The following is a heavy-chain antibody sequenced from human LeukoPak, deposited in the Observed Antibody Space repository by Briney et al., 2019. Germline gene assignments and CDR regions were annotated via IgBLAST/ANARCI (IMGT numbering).Heavy chain of an antibody. CDR3: ARSVPYGTTWYGRSDC. Sequence: GGSLRLSCTASGFPFYSYWMTWVRQTPGKGLEWVANIRHDGSTKYYVDSVKGRFTISRDNAMNSLYLQMDSLRVEDTAIYYCARSVPYGTTWYGRSDCWGQGTQVTVSS. J-gene: IGHJ4*02. V-gene: IGHV3-7*03. D-gene: IGHD6-13*01. CDR1: GFPFYSYW. CDR2: IRHDGSTK.